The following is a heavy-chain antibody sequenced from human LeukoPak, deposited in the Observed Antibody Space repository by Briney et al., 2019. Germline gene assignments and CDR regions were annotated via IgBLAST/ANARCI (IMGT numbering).Heavy chain of an antibody. J-gene: IGHJ4*02. Sequence: GGSLRLSCAASGFTFSSYGMNWVRQAPGKGLEWVSYISSSSSTIYYADSVKGRFTISRDNAKNSLYLQMNSLRAEDTAVYYCAGEAAAGNFDYWGQGTLVTVSS. CDR3: AGEAAAGNFDY. CDR2: ISSSSSTI. V-gene: IGHV3-48*01. D-gene: IGHD6-13*01. CDR1: GFTFSSYG.